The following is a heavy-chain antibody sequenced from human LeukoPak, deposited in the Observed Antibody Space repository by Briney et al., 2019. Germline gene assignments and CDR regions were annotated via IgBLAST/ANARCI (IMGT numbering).Heavy chain of an antibody. CDR2: IYTSGST. CDR1: GGSISSYY. D-gene: IGHD3-10*02. V-gene: IGHV4-4*07. Sequence: SETLSLTCTVSGGSISSYYWSWIRQPAGKGLEWIGRIYTSGSTNYNPSLKGRVTMSVDTSKNQFSLKMSSVTAADTAVYHCARARRVAVRGLYFDFWGQGALVTVSS. J-gene: IGHJ4*02. CDR3: ARARRVAVRGLYFDF.